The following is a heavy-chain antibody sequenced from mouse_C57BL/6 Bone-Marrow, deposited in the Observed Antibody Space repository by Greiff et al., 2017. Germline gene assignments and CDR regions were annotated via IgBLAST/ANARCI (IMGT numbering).Heavy chain of an antibody. CDR1: GFTFSDYG. Sequence: EVMLVASGGGLVKPGGSLKLSCAASGFTFSDYGMHWVRQAPEKGLEWVAYISSGSSTIYYADTVQGRFTISRDNDKNTLFLQMTSLRSEDTAMYYCASSYSVNAMDYWGQGTSVTVSS. CDR2: ISSGSSTI. V-gene: IGHV5-17*01. J-gene: IGHJ4*01. D-gene: IGHD2-12*01. CDR3: ASSYSVNAMDY.